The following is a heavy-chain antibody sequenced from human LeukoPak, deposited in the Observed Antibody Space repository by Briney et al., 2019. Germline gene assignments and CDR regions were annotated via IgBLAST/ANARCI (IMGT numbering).Heavy chain of an antibody. V-gene: IGHV1-58*02. J-gene: IGHJ6*02. D-gene: IGHD2-2*01. Sequence: SVKVSCKASGFTFTSSAMQWVRQARGQRLEWMGWIVVFSGNTNYAQKFQERVTITRDMSTRTDYMELRRLRSEETAVYYSAAGSTARQQGRYYYYYGMDVWGQGTTVTVSS. CDR1: GFTFTSSA. CDR3: AAGSTARQQGRYYYYYGMDV. CDR2: IVVFSGNT.